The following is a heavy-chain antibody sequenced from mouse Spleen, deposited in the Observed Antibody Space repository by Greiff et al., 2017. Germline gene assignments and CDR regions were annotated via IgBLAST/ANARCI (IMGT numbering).Heavy chain of an antibody. V-gene: IGHV1-59*01. CDR2: IDPSDSYT. CDR1: GYTFTSYW. D-gene: IGHD1-1*01. CDR3: ARYWNGSSLDY. J-gene: IGHJ2*01. Sequence: QVQLKQPGAELVRPGTSVKLSCKASGYTFTSYWMHWVKQRPGQGLEWIGVIDPSDSYTNYNQKFKGKATLTVDTSSSTAYMQLSSLTSEDSAVYYCARYWNGSSLDYWGQGTTLTVSS.